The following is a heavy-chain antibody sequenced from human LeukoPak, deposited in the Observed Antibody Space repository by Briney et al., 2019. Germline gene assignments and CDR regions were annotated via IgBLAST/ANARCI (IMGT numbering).Heavy chain of an antibody. CDR3: ARGSVGGGNYFDY. Sequence: PGGSLRLPCAASGFTFSSYIMNWVRQAPGKGLEWVSSISSDSSYIYYADSVKGRFTISRDNAKNSLYLQMNSLRAEDTAVYYCARGSVGGGNYFDYWGQGTLVTVSS. D-gene: IGHD3-16*01. CDR1: GFTFSSYI. J-gene: IGHJ4*02. CDR2: ISSDSSYI. V-gene: IGHV3-21*01.